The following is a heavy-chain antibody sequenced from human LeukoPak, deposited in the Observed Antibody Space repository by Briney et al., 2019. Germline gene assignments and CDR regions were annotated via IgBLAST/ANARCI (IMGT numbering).Heavy chain of an antibody. CDR3: ARVKPISSGFYVY. CDR2: ISGSGSDT. Sequence: PGGSLRLSCAASGFTFSDYYMTWIRQAPGKGLEWVSYISGSGSDTNYADSVKGRFTISRDNAKNSLYLQMNSLRAEDTAVYYCARVKPISSGFYVYWGQGTLVIVSS. D-gene: IGHD3-22*01. J-gene: IGHJ4*02. CDR1: GFTFSDYY. V-gene: IGHV3-11*06.